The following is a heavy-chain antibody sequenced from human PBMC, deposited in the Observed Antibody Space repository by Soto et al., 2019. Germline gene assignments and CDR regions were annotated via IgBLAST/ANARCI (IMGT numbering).Heavy chain of an antibody. CDR1: GCTFSSYA. Sequence: GASVKVSCKASGCTFSSYAISWVRQAPGQGLEWMGGIIPIFGTANYAQKFQGRVTITADESTSTAYMELSSLRSEDTAVYYCARGAAVDTAMVTRYYGMDVWGQGTTVTVSS. D-gene: IGHD5-18*01. J-gene: IGHJ6*02. CDR2: IIPIFGTA. V-gene: IGHV1-69*13. CDR3: ARGAAVDTAMVTRYYGMDV.